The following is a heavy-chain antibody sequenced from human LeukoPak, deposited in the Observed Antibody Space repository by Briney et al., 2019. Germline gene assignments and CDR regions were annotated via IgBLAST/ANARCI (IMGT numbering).Heavy chain of an antibody. CDR1: GYTFTNYG. Sequence: GASVKVSCKASGYTFTNYGMNWVRQAPGQGLECMGWINTNTGNPTYAQGFTGRFVFSLDTSVSTAYLQISSLKAEDTAVYYCARELLITRTWFDPWGQGTLVTVSS. J-gene: IGHJ5*02. D-gene: IGHD3-22*01. V-gene: IGHV7-4-1*02. CDR2: INTNTGNP. CDR3: ARELLITRTWFDP.